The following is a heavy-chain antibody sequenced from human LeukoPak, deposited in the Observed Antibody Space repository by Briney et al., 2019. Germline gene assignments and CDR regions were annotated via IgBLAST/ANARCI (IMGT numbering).Heavy chain of an antibody. CDR2: VNPANGNA. CDR1: GYPFRSYV. V-gene: IGHV1-3*01. Sequence: GASVKVSCKASGYPFRSYVIHWLRQAPGQRLEWIGWVNPANGNAKYSQNFQGRVTITRDTSASVVYMELSRLRSDDTAVYYCARHPGGYSSSWSNGPNWYFDLWGRGTLVTVSS. D-gene: IGHD6-13*01. J-gene: IGHJ2*01. CDR3: ARHPGGYSSSWSNGPNWYFDL.